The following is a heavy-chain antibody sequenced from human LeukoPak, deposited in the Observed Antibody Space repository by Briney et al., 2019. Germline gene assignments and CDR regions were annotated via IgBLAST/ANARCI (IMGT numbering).Heavy chain of an antibody. Sequence: GGSLRLSCAASGFTFSTYAMTWVRQAPGKGLEWVSGISGSDGSTYYADSVKGRFTISRDNSKNTLYLQMNSLRAEDTAVYYCAKAYGSGSSPFDAFDMWGQGTMVTVSS. CDR1: GFTFSTYA. CDR2: ISGSDGST. D-gene: IGHD3-10*01. CDR3: AKAYGSGSSPFDAFDM. V-gene: IGHV3-23*01. J-gene: IGHJ3*02.